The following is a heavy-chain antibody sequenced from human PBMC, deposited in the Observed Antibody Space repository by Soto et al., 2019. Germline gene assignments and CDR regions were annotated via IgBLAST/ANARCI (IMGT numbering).Heavy chain of an antibody. CDR2: IDNSGGIT. V-gene: IGHV3-23*05. D-gene: IGHD5-18*01. Sequence: EVQLLESGGGLVQPGGSLRLSCAASGFIFSTYAMSWVRQAPGKGLEWVSTIDNSGGITYYADSVKGRFTISRDNSKNTLYLQMNSLRAEDTAVYYCAKGGYNYGFLFDCWGQGTLVTVS. J-gene: IGHJ4*02. CDR1: GFIFSTYA. CDR3: AKGGYNYGFLFDC.